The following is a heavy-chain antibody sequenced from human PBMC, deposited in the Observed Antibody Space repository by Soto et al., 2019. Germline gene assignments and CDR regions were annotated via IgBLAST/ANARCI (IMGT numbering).Heavy chain of an antibody. D-gene: IGHD6-6*01. CDR1: CGSFSGYY. Sequence: QVQLQQWGAGLLKPSETLSLTCAVYCGSFSGYYWSWIRQPPGKGLEWIGEINHSGSTNYNPSLKXXVXXSVDTSKNQFSLKLSSVTAADTAVYYCARTSRFDCWGQGTLVTVSS. CDR2: INHSGST. J-gene: IGHJ4*02. V-gene: IGHV4-34*01. CDR3: ARTSRFDC.